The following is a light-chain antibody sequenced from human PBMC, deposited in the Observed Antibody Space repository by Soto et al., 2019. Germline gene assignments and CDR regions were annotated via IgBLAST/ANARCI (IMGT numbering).Light chain of an antibody. Sequence: MTESPSLLSASTGDRVTISCRMSQGIGDTLAWYQHKPGQTPRLLIYDTSTRATGVPARFSGSRSGTEFTLTISSLQSEDFALYYCQQYNKWPLITFGQGTRLEIK. CDR3: QQYNKWPLIT. V-gene: IGKV3-15*01. J-gene: IGKJ5*01. CDR2: DTS. CDR1: QGIGDT.